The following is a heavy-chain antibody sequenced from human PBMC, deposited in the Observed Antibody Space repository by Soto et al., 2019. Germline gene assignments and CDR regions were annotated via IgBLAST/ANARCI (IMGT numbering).Heavy chain of an antibody. CDR2: ISGSGGST. CDR1: GFTFSSYA. D-gene: IGHD3-22*01. J-gene: IGHJ4*02. V-gene: IGHV3-23*01. Sequence: LRLSCAASGFTFSSYAMSWVRQAPGKGLEWVSAISGSGGSTYYADSVKGRFTISRDNSKNTLYLQMNSLRAEDTAVYYCAKGPADYYDSSGYYTYYFDYWGQGTLVTVSS. CDR3: AKGPADYYDSSGYYTYYFDY.